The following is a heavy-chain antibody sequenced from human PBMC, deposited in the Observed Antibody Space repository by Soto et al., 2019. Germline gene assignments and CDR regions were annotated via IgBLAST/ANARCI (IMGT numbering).Heavy chain of an antibody. Sequence: PSETLSLTCTVSGGSISSSSYYWGWIRQPPETGLERIASIYYSGSTYYNPSLKSRVTISVDTSKNQFSLKLRSVTAADTAVYYCASLLSLNSGGGWLQFAAGMDVWGQGTTVTVSS. J-gene: IGHJ6*02. D-gene: IGHD5-12*01. CDR1: GGSISSSSYY. CDR3: ASLLSLNSGGGWLQFAAGMDV. V-gene: IGHV4-39*01. CDR2: IYYSGST.